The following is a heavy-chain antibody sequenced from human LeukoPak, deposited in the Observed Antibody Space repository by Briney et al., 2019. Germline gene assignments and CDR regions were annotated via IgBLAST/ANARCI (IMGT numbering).Heavy chain of an antibody. D-gene: IGHD2-21*02. CDR2: INPNSGGT. CDR1: GYTFTSYG. CDR3: ARERGACGGDCYSIDI. Sequence: GASVKVSCKAAGYTFTSYGIGWVRQAPGQGLEWMGWINPNSGGTNYAQKFQGRVTMTRDTSISTAYMELSRLRSDDTAVYYCARERGACGGDCYSIDIWGQGTLVTVSS. J-gene: IGHJ4*02. V-gene: IGHV1-2*02.